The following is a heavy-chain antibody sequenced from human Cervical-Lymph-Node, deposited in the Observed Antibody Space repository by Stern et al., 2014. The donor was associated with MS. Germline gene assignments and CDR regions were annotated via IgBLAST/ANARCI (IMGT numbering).Heavy chain of an antibody. CDR2: ISPSSGST. D-gene: IGHD7-27*01. Sequence: VQLVESGAEVKKPAASVKVSCKASGYPFTSYYIHWVRQAPGQGLEWMGIISPSSGSTNYAQKFQGRVTMTRDTSASTIYMELSSLRSEDTAVYYCARDLGWGNYYFDYWGQGTLVTVSS. J-gene: IGHJ4*02. CDR3: ARDLGWGNYYFDY. CDR1: GYPFTSYY. V-gene: IGHV1-46*01.